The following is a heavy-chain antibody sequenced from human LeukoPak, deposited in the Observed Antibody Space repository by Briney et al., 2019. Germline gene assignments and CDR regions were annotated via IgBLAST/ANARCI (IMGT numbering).Heavy chain of an antibody. CDR2: IDQDGSEN. CDR1: GFSLSNYW. J-gene: IGHJ4*02. V-gene: IGHV3-7*01. CDR3: ARDKIVGATHFDY. Sequence: GASLRLSCAASGFSLSNYWMSWVRQAPEKGLEWVANIDQDGSENYYVDSVKGRFTISRDNARNSLYLQMNSLRAEDTAVYYCARDKIVGATHFDYWGQGTLVTVSS. D-gene: IGHD1-26*01.